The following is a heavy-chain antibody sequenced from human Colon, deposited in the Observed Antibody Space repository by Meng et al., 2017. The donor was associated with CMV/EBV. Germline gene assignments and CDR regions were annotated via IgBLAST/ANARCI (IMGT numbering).Heavy chain of an antibody. V-gene: IGHV3-74*03. J-gene: IGHJ3*02. CDR1: GFTLSSYW. CDR2: LNNDGTYM. D-gene: IGHD3-3*01. CDR3: ARDGGRITIFGVARPIAFDI. Sequence: GGSLRLSCAASGFTLSSYWMHWVRQAPGKGLVWVARLNNDGTYMTYADSVRGRFSISRDNAQNTVYLQMNSLRAEDTALYYCARDGGRITIFGVARPIAFDIWGQGTMVTVSS.